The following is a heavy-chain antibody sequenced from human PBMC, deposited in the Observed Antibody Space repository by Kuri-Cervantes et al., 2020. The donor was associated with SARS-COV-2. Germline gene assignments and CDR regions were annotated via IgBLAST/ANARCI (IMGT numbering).Heavy chain of an antibody. V-gene: IGHV1-18*01. CDR1: GYTFISYG. D-gene: IGHD1-7*01. Sequence: ASVKVSCKASGYTFISYGISWVRQAPGQGLEWMGWISAYNTHTKYAQRVQGRVTMTTDTTTSTAYMELSSLRSEDTAVYYCARGLELRSGYFDYWGQGTLVTVSS. J-gene: IGHJ4*02. CDR3: ARGLELRSGYFDY. CDR2: ISAYNTHT.